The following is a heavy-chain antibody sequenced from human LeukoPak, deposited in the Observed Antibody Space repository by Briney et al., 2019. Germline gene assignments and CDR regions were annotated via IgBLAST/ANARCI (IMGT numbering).Heavy chain of an antibody. J-gene: IGHJ3*02. CDR1: GGSISSSSYY. CDR2: IYYSGST. V-gene: IGHV4-39*07. Sequence: PSETLSLTCTVSGGSISSSSYYWGWIRQPPGKGLEWIGSIYYSGSTYYNPSLKSRVTISVDKSKNQFSLKLSSVTAADTAVYYCASFAYYIDAFDIWGQGTMVTVSS. CDR3: ASFAYYIDAFDI. D-gene: IGHD1-26*01.